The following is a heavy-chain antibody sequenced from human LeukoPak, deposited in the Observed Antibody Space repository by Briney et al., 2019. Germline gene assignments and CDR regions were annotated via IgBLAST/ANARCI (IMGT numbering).Heavy chain of an antibody. D-gene: IGHD2-2*02. CDR3: ARVYCSSTSCYRFFYMDV. Sequence: ASVKVSCKASGYTFTGNYMHWVRQAPGQGREWMGWINPNSGGTTYAQKFQGRVTMTRDTSISTAYIELSRLRSDDPAVYYCARVYCSSTSCYRFFYMDVWGKGTTVTVSS. CDR2: INPNSGGT. CDR1: GYTFTGNY. J-gene: IGHJ6*03. V-gene: IGHV1-2*02.